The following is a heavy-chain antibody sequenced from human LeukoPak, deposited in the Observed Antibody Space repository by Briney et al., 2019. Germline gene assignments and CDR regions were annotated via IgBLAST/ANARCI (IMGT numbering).Heavy chain of an antibody. CDR2: INHSGST. Sequence: YPSETLSLTCAVYGGSFSGYYWSWIRQPPGKGLEWLGEINHSGSTSYNPSLKSRVTISVDTSKNQFSLKLSSVTAADTAVYYCARVNTIFGVVTSDWGQGTLVTVSS. CDR1: GGSFSGYY. V-gene: IGHV4-34*01. CDR3: ARVNTIFGVVTSD. D-gene: IGHD3-3*01. J-gene: IGHJ4*02.